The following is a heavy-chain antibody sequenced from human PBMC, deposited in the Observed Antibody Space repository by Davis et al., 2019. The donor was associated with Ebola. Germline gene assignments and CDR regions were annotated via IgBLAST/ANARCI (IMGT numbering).Heavy chain of an antibody. D-gene: IGHD3-3*01. J-gene: IGHJ5*02. CDR3: ARALPRITIFGVVRNWFDP. CDR2: IIPIFGTA. CDR1: GGTFSSYA. Sequence: SVKVSCKASGGTFSSYAISWVRQAPGQGLEWMGGIIPIFGTANYAQKFQGRVTITADESTSTAYMELSSLRSEDTAVYYCARALPRITIFGVVRNWFDPWGQGTLVTVSS. V-gene: IGHV1-69*13.